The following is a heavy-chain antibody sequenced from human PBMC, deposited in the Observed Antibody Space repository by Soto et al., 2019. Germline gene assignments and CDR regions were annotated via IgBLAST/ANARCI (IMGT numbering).Heavy chain of an antibody. V-gene: IGHV3-11*01. CDR1: GFTFSDYY. D-gene: IGHD6-19*01. J-gene: IGHJ4*02. CDR3: ARDEERDGWYIGSHY. Sequence: QVQLVESGGGLVKPGGSLRLSCAASGFTFSDYYMSWIRQAPGKGPEWVSYISSSGGTSYYADSVKGRFAISRDNAKNSLYLQMDSLRAEDTAVYYFARDEERDGWYIGSHYWGQGTLVAVSS. CDR2: ISSSGGTS.